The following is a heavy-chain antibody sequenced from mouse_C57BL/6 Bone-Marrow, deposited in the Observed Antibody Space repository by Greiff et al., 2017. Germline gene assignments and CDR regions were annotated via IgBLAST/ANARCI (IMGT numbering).Heavy chain of an antibody. J-gene: IGHJ2*01. V-gene: IGHV1-85*01. Sequence: QVQLKQSGPELVKPGASVKLSCKASGYTFTSYDINWVKQRPGQGLEWIGWIYPRDGSTNYNEKFKGKATLTVDPSSSTAYMELHSLTSEDSAVYFCARPLDGYFYFDDWGQGTTLTVSS. D-gene: IGHD2-3*01. CDR3: ARPLDGYFYFDD. CDR1: GYTFTSYD. CDR2: IYPRDGST.